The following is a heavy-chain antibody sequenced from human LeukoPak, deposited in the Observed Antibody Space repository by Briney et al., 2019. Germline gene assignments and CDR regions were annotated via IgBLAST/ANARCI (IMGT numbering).Heavy chain of an antibody. CDR3: ARDQYSQVDFDY. Sequence: PGRSLRLSCAASGFTFSSYAMHWVRQAPGKGLEWVSSISSSSSYIYYADSVKGRFTISRDNAKNSLYLQMNSLRAEDTAVYYCARDQYSQVDFDYWGQGTLVTVSS. D-gene: IGHD6-6*01. V-gene: IGHV3-21*01. J-gene: IGHJ4*02. CDR1: GFTFSSYA. CDR2: ISSSSSYI.